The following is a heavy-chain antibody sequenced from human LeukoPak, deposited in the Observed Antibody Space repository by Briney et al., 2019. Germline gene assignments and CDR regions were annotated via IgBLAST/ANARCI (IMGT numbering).Heavy chain of an antibody. CDR2: IYYSGST. Sequence: SETLSLTCTVSGGSISSYYWSWIRQPPGKGLEWIGYIYYSGSTNYNPSLKSRVTISVDTSKNQFSLKLSSVTAAGTAVYYCARGTAYQLVSDGMDVWGQATTVTVSS. CDR3: ARGTAYQLVSDGMDV. D-gene: IGHD2-2*01. J-gene: IGHJ6*02. V-gene: IGHV4-59*01. CDR1: GGSISSYY.